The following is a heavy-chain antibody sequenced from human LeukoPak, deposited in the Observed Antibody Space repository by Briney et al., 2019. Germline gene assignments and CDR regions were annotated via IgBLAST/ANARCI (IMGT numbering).Heavy chain of an antibody. CDR1: GGSISSYY. V-gene: IGHV4-4*07. J-gene: IGHJ6*03. CDR2: IYTSGST. CDR3: ARVPLNCYGSGDNYYYYMDV. Sequence: PSETLSLTCTVSGGSISSYYWSWIRQPAGKGLEWIGRIYTSGSTNYNPSLKSRVTMSVDTSKNQFSLKLSSVTAADTAVYYCARVPLNCYGSGDNYYYYMDVWGKGTTVTVSS. D-gene: IGHD3-10*01.